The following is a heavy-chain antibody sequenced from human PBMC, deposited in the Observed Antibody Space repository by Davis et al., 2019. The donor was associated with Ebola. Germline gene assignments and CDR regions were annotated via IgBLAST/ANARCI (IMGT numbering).Heavy chain of an antibody. Sequence: ASVQVSCKASGYTFPSNYIHWLRQAPGQGLEWMGIINPSDGTTIYAQKFQGRVTMTSDTSTSTVYMELSSLRSEDTAVYYCARNHYGSGSSLDYWGQGTLVTVSS. D-gene: IGHD3-10*01. V-gene: IGHV1-46*03. CDR3: ARNHYGSGSSLDY. CDR2: INPSDGTT. CDR1: GYTFPSNY. J-gene: IGHJ4*02.